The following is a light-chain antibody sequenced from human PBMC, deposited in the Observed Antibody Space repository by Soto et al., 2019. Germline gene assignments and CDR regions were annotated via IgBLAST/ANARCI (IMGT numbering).Light chain of an antibody. CDR2: NAS. V-gene: IGKV3D-20*01. Sequence: EIVLTQSPATLSLSPGERATLSCGASQSVSSNYLAWYQQKPGLAPRLLLYNASSRATGIPDRFSGIGSGTDFTLTIRSLEPEDSAVYFYQQYGSSPYIFGQGTKLEIK. J-gene: IGKJ2*01. CDR1: QSVSSNY. CDR3: QQYGSSPYI.